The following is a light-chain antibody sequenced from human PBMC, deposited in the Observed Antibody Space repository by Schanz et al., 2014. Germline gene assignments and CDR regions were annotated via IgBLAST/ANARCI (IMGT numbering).Light chain of an antibody. Sequence: DIQMTQSPSALSASVGDRVTITCRASQSITTWLAWYQQKPGKAPKLLIYQASSLESGVPSRFSGSGSGTEFTLTISSLQPDDFATYYCQQYYTYSRTFGPGTKVDIK. CDR1: QSITTW. V-gene: IGKV1-5*03. CDR2: QAS. J-gene: IGKJ3*01. CDR3: QQYYTYSRT.